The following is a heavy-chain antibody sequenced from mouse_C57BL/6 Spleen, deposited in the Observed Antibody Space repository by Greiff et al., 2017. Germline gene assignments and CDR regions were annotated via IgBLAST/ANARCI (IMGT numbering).Heavy chain of an antibody. CDR1: GFTFSDFY. CDR3: ARDGDYYGSSYSPAWFAY. J-gene: IGHJ3*01. V-gene: IGHV7-1*01. D-gene: IGHD1-1*01. CDR2: SRNKANDYTT. Sequence: EVMLVESGGGLVQSGRSLRLSCATSGFTFSDFYMEWVRQAPGKGLEWIAASRNKANDYTTEYSASVKGRFIVSRDTTQTILYLQMNDMRAEDTAIYYCARDGDYYGSSYSPAWFAYWGQGTLVTVAA.